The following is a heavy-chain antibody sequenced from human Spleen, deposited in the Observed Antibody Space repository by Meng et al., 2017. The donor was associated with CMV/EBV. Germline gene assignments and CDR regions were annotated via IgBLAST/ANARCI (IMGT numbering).Heavy chain of an antibody. CDR2: INHSGST. CDR1: GGSFSGYY. D-gene: IGHD5-12*01. Sequence: LRLSCAVYGGSFSGYYWSWIRQPPGKGLEWIGEINHSGSTNYNPSLKSRVTKSVDTSKNQFSLKLSSVTAADTAVYYCARVKRGYSAFDYWGQGTLVTVSS. J-gene: IGHJ4*02. V-gene: IGHV4-34*09. CDR3: ARVKRGYSAFDY.